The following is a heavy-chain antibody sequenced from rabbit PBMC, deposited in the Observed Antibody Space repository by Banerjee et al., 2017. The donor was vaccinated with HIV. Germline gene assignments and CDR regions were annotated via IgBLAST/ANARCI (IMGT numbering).Heavy chain of an antibody. CDR2: IYAGSSGST. CDR1: GFSFSSYYY. CDR3: ARAASSSGYPYYFNL. V-gene: IGHV1S40*01. J-gene: IGHJ4*01. D-gene: IGHD1-1*01. Sequence: QSLEESGGDLVKPGASLTLTCTASGFSFSSYYYMCWVRQAPGKGLEWIACIYAGSSGSTYYASWAKGRFTISKTSSTTVTLQMTSLTAADTATYFCARAASSSGYPYYFNLWGPGTLVTVS.